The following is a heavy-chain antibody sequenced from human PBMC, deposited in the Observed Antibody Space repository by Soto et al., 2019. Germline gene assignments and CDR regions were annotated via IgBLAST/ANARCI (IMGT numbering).Heavy chain of an antibody. CDR1: GFTFSSYG. J-gene: IGHJ4*02. Sequence: GSLRLSCAASGFTFSSYGMHWVRQAPGKGLEWVAVISYDGSNKYYADSVKGQFTISRGNSKNTLYLQMNSLRAEDTAVYYCAKDSSDSSGWSPTDYWGQGTLVTVSS. D-gene: IGHD6-19*01. V-gene: IGHV3-30*18. CDR3: AKDSSDSSGWSPTDY. CDR2: ISYDGSNK.